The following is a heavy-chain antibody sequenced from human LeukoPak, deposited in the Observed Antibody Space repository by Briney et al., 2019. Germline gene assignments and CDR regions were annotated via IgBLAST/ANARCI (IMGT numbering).Heavy chain of an antibody. Sequence: PSETLSLTCTVSGGSISSYYWSWIRQPAGKGLEWIGRIYTSGSTNYNPSLKSRVTMSVDTSTNPFSLKLSSVTAADTAVYYCARSVIGRSGYLSLGYFDLWGRGTLVTVSS. V-gene: IGHV4-4*07. CDR2: IYTSGST. J-gene: IGHJ2*01. CDR1: GGSISSYY. CDR3: ARSVIGRSGYLSLGYFDL. D-gene: IGHD3-22*01.